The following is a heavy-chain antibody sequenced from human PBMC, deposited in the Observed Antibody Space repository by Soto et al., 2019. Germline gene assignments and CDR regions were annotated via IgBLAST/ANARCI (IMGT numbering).Heavy chain of an antibody. J-gene: IGHJ4*02. CDR3: ARDITYYYDSSGYYAFDY. CDR2: IIPIFGTA. Sequence: SVTVSCKASGGTISSYAVSWVRQAPGQGLEWMGGIIPIFGTANYAQKFQGRVTITADESTSTAYMELSSLRSEDTAVYYCARDITYYYDSSGYYAFDYWGQGTLVTVSS. D-gene: IGHD3-22*01. V-gene: IGHV1-69*13. CDR1: GGTISSYA.